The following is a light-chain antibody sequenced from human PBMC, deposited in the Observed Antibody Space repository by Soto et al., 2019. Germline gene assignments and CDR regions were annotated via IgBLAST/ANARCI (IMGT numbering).Light chain of an antibody. CDR1: SSNIGSNY. CDR2: RNN. Sequence: SVLTQPPSASGTPGQRVTISCSGSSSNIGSNYVFWYQQFPGTAPKVLIYRNNQRPSGVPDRFSGSKSGTSASLAISGLRSEDEAEYYCATWDDSLSGVVFGGGTKLTVL. J-gene: IGLJ2*01. V-gene: IGLV1-47*01. CDR3: ATWDDSLSGVV.